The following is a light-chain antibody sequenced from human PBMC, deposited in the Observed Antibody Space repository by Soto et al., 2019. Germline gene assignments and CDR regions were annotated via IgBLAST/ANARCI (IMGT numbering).Light chain of an antibody. V-gene: IGKV1-27*01. CDR2: AAS. Sequence: RMTQSPSSVSASLGDRVTITCRASQGIGVYLAWFQQKPGNVPKLLIYAASTLQSGVPSRFSGSGSGTDVTLTISSLQPEDVATYYCQKYNSAPLTFGGGTKVEIK. J-gene: IGKJ4*01. CDR1: QGIGVY. CDR3: QKYNSAPLT.